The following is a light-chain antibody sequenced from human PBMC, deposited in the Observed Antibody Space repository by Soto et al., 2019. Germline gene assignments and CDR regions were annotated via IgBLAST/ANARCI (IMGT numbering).Light chain of an antibody. Sequence: QSALTQPASVSGSPGQSITISCTGTSSDVGDYNYVSWYQQHPGNAPKVMIYDVSKRPSGVSNRFACSKSGNTASLTISGLQAEDEADYYCSSYTSSSTLVFGTGTKLTVL. CDR1: SSDVGDYNY. V-gene: IGLV2-14*01. CDR3: SSYTSSSTLV. CDR2: DVS. J-gene: IGLJ1*01.